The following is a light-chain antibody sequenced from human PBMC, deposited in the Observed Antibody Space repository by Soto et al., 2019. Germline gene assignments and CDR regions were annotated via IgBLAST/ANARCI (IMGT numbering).Light chain of an antibody. Sequence: QAVVTQPPSASGTPGQKGTISCSGSSSNIGPNAVNWYQQLPGTAPKLLLYNNNQRPSGVSDRFSGSKSGTSASLAISGLQSDDEADYHCAAWDDSLNGLVFGTGTKLTVL. V-gene: IGLV1-44*01. J-gene: IGLJ1*01. CDR3: AAWDDSLNGLV. CDR1: SSNIGPNA. CDR2: NNN.